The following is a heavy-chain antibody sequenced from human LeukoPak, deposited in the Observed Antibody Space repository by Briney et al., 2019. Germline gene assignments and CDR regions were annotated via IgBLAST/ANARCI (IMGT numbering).Heavy chain of an antibody. V-gene: IGHV4-34*01. D-gene: IGHD2-15*01. CDR3: ARGGGRDFDY. Sequence: SETLSLTCAVYGESFSGYYWSWIRQPPGKGLEWIGDINHSGSTNYNPSLKSRVTISVDTSKNQFSLNLNSVAAADTAVYYCARGGGRDFDYWGQGTLVTVSS. CDR1: GESFSGYY. J-gene: IGHJ4*02. CDR2: INHSGST.